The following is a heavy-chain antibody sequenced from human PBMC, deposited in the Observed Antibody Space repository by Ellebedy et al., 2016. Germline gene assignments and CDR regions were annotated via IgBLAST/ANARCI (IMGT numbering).Heavy chain of an antibody. J-gene: IGHJ4*02. Sequence: GESLKISXAASGFTFRSYAMSWVRQAPGKGLEWVSGVSGSGGSTYYADSVKGRFTISRDNSKNSLYLQMNSLRAEDTAVYYCARDDGSYYPFDYWGQGTLVTVSS. D-gene: IGHD1-26*01. CDR1: GFTFRSYA. CDR2: VSGSGGST. CDR3: ARDDGSYYPFDY. V-gene: IGHV3-23*01.